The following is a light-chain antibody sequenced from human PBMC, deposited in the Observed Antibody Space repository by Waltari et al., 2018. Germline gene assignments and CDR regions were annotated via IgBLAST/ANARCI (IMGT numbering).Light chain of an antibody. V-gene: IGKV1-33*01. CDR2: DAS. J-gene: IGKJ4*01. CDR3: QQYENLPLT. CDR1: QDITNY. Sequence: DIQMTQSPSSLSASVGDRVTITCQASQDITNYLNWYQQKPGKAPKLLIYDASNLETGVPSRLSGSGSGTDFTFTISSLQPEDIATYYCQQYENLPLTFGGGTKVKIK.